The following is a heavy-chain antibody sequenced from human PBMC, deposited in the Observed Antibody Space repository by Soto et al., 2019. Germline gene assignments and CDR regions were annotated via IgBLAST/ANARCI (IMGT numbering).Heavy chain of an antibody. CDR3: AHSRLRYFDWPGGQGGGIDV. J-gene: IGHJ6*02. D-gene: IGHD3-9*01. CDR1: GFSLSTSGVG. CDR2: IYWDDDK. Sequence: QITLKESGPTLVKPTQTLTLTCTFSGFSLSTSGVGVGWIRQPPGKALEWLALIYWDDDKRYSPSLKSRLTIPKDTAKTQVVLTMTNMDPVDTATYYCAHSRLRYFDWPGGQGGGIDVWGQGTTVTVSS. V-gene: IGHV2-5*02.